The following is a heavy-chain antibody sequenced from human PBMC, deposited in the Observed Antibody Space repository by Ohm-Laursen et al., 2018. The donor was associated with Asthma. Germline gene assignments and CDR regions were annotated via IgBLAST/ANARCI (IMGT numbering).Heavy chain of an antibody. D-gene: IGHD1-1*01. J-gene: IGHJ6*02. CDR2: INPGDSDT. Sequence: GESLKISCKVSGYSFTIYWIVWVRQMAGKGLDWMGIINPGDSDTRYSPSFQGQVTISVDKSISTAYLQWSSLKASDTALYFCARLEGPSGKYGMDVWGQGTTVTVSS. CDR3: ARLEGPSGKYGMDV. V-gene: IGHV5-51*01. CDR1: GYSFTIYW.